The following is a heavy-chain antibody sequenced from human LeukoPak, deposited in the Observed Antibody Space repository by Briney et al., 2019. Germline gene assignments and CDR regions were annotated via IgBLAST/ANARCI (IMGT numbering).Heavy chain of an antibody. V-gene: IGHV4-34*01. J-gene: IGHJ4*02. Sequence: PSETLSLTCAVYGGSFSGYYWSWIRQPPGKGLEWIGEINHSGSTNYNPSLKSRVTISVDTSKNQFSLKLSSVTAADTAVYYCARGSGEVTYYYGSGSYSPPYYFDYWGQGTLVTVSS. D-gene: IGHD3-10*01. CDR3: ARGSGEVTYYYGSGSYSPPYYFDY. CDR2: INHSGST. CDR1: GGSFSGYY.